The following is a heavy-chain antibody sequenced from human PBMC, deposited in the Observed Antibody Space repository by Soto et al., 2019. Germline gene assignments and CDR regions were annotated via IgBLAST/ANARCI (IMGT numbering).Heavy chain of an antibody. CDR3: AKGPYGSWLYYYYYYGMDV. V-gene: IGHV3-30*18. J-gene: IGHJ6*02. D-gene: IGHD6-13*01. CDR2: ISYDGSNK. Sequence: GGSLRLSCAASGFSFSCYGMNWVRQAPGKGLEWVAVISYDGSNKYYADSVKGRFTISRDNSKNTLYLQMNSLRAEDTAVYYCAKGPYGSWLYYYYYYGMDVWGQGTTVTVSS. CDR1: GFSFSCYG.